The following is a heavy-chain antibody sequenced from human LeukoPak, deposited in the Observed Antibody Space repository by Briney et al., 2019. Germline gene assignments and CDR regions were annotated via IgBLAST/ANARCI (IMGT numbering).Heavy chain of an antibody. V-gene: IGHV1-18*01. CDR3: AREQRGCSGGSCYWGYYYYYGMDV. J-gene: IGHJ6*02. CDR2: ISAYNGNT. CDR1: GYTFTSYG. D-gene: IGHD2-15*01. Sequence: GASVKVSCKASGYTFTSYGISWVRQAPGQGLEWMGWISAYNGNTNYAQKLQGGVTMTTDTSTSTAYMELRSLRSDDTAVYYCAREQRGCSGGSCYWGYYYYYGMDVWGQGTTVTVSS.